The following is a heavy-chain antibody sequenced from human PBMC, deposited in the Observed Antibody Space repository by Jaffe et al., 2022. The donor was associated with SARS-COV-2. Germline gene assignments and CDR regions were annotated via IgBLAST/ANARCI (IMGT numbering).Heavy chain of an antibody. CDR3: ARASDYYDSSRLVSPFDY. D-gene: IGHD3-22*01. CDR1: GGSISSGDYY. V-gene: IGHV4-30-4*01. CDR2: IYYSGST. Sequence: QVQLQESGPGLVKPSQTLSLTCTVSGGSISSGDYYWSWIRQPPGKGLEWIGYIYYSGSTYYNPSLKSRVTISVDTSKNQFSLKLSSVTAADTAVYYCARASDYYDSSRLVSPFDYWGQGTLVTVSS. J-gene: IGHJ4*02.